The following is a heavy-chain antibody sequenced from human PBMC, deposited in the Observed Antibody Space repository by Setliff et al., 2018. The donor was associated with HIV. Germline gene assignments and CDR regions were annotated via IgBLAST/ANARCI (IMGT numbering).Heavy chain of an antibody. CDR3: AKDHATSSWFTALLDY. J-gene: IGHJ4*02. V-gene: IGHV3-21*04. CDR2: ISSSSRSK. D-gene: IGHD6-13*01. Sequence: GGSLRLSCEASGFTFSTYSMNWVRQAPGKGLEWVSSISSSSRSKYYADSVKGRFTISRDNSKNTLYLQMNSLRAEDTAVYYCAKDHATSSWFTALLDYWGQGLLVTVSS. CDR1: GFTFSTYS.